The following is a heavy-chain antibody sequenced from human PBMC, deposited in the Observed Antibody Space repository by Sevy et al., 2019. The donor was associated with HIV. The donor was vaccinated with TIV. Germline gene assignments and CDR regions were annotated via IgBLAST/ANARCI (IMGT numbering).Heavy chain of an antibody. CDR2: IWYDGSNK. D-gene: IGHD6-19*01. V-gene: IGHV3-33*08. CDR3: ARVYSTGWYYFEY. CDR1: GFTFSSYA. Sequence: GGSLRLSCAASGFTFSSYAMHWVRQAPGKGLEWVAVIWYDGSNKYYADSVKGRFTISRDNSKNTLYLQMNSLRAEDTAVYYCARVYSTGWYYFEYWGQGTLVTVSS. J-gene: IGHJ4*02.